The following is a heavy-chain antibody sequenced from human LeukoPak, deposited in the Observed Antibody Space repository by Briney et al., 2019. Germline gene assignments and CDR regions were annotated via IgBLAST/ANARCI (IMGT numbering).Heavy chain of an antibody. D-gene: IGHD3-22*01. CDR2: LSASGTTT. CDR1: GFTLSSIP. J-gene: IGHJ4*02. Sequence: GGSLRLSCAASGFTLSSIPMTWVRQAPGKGLEWVSALSASGTTTYYADSAKGRFTISRDISRNTLFLQMNSLRAEDTALYYCATRHSSGYYFDYWGQGTLVTVSS. V-gene: IGHV3-23*01. CDR3: ATRHSSGYYFDY.